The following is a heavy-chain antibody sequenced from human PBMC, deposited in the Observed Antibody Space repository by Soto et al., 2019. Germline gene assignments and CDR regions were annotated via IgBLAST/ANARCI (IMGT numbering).Heavy chain of an antibody. Sequence: GGSLRLSTETSGFTFRDYAINWVRQAPGKGLEWVSDISGSGDSARHADSVKGRFTISRDDSRNTLYLQMNSLRVDDTAVYYCGKERRGSGWSVCNYWGQGTLVTVSS. CDR3: GKERRGSGWSVCNY. J-gene: IGHJ4*02. D-gene: IGHD6-19*01. V-gene: IGHV3-23*01. CDR1: GFTFRDYA. CDR2: ISGSGDSA.